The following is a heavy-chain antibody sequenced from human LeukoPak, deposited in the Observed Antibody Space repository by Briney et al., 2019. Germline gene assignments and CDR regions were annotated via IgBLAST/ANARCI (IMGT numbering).Heavy chain of an antibody. J-gene: IGHJ4*02. D-gene: IGHD4-17*01. V-gene: IGHV4-39*07. CDR2: INHSGST. CDR1: GGSVSNSNYC. Sequence: PSETLCLTCTVSGGSVSNSNYCWGWIRQPPGKGLEWIGEINHSGSTNYNPSLKSRVTISVDTSKNQFSLKLSSVTAADTAVYYCARGRGLRFLYYFDYWGQGTLVTVSS. CDR3: ARGRGLRFLYYFDY.